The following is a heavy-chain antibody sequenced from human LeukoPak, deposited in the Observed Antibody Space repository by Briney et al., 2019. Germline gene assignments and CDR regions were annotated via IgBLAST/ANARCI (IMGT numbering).Heavy chain of an antibody. CDR3: ARVPAWPYDFWSGYSSFDY. Sequence: ASVKVSCKASGYTFTSYGISWVRQAPGQGLEWMGWISAYNGNTNYAQKLQGRVTMTTDTSTSTAYMKLRSLRSDDTAVYYCARVPAWPYDFWSGYSSFDYWGQGTLVTVSS. J-gene: IGHJ4*02. V-gene: IGHV1-18*01. CDR1: GYTFTSYG. CDR2: ISAYNGNT. D-gene: IGHD3-3*01.